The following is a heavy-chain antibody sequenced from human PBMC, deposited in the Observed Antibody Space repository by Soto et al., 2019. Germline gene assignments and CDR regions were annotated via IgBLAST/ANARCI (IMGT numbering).Heavy chain of an antibody. CDR1: GFTFSSYS. CDR3: ARVDSGYDYDYFDY. D-gene: IGHD5-12*01. V-gene: IGHV3-21*01. Sequence: GGSLRLSCAASGFTFSSYSMNWVRQAPGKGLEWVSSISSSSSYIYYADSVKGRFTISRDNAKNSLYLQMNSLRAEDTAVYYCARVDSGYDYDYFDYWGQGTLVTVSS. J-gene: IGHJ4*02. CDR2: ISSSSSYI.